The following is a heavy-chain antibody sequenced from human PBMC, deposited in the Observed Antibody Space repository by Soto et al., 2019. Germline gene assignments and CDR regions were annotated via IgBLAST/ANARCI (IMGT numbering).Heavy chain of an antibody. CDR3: ARGRTSSPTPGDY. CDR2: IYYSGST. D-gene: IGHD2-2*01. Sequence: SETLSLTCTVSGGSMTSYYWSWIRQPPGKGLEWIGYIYYSGSTYYNPSLKSRVTISVDTSKNQFSLKLSSVTAADTAVYYCARGRTSSPTPGDYWGQGTLVTVSS. J-gene: IGHJ4*02. CDR1: GGSMTSYY. V-gene: IGHV4-59*06.